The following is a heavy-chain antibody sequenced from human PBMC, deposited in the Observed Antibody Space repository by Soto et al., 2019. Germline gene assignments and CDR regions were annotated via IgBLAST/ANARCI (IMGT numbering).Heavy chain of an antibody. D-gene: IGHD5-12*01. CDR3: ARHPGGISGYEYFDY. J-gene: IGHJ4*02. CDR1: GGSISSSSYY. V-gene: IGHV4-39*01. CDR2: IYYSGST. Sequence: SETLSLTCTVSGGSISSSSYYWGWIRQPPGKGLGWIGSIYYSGSTYYNPSLKSRVTISVDTSKNQFSLKLSSVTAADTAVYYCARHPGGISGYEYFDYWGQGTLVTVSS.